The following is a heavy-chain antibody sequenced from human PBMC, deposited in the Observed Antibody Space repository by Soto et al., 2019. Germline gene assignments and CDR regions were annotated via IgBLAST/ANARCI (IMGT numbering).Heavy chain of an antibody. CDR3: ATEELCGADCYFFTH. CDR2: ISGSNNNI. Sequence: GGSLRLSCAVSGFNLRNYEMNWVRQVPGKGLEWISKISGSNNNIYYADSVQGRFTISRDNANNVLFLQMNSLRAEDTATYHCATEELCGADCYFFTHRGQRTLVTVSS. D-gene: IGHD2-21*02. V-gene: IGHV3-48*03. J-gene: IGHJ1*01. CDR1: GFNLRNYE.